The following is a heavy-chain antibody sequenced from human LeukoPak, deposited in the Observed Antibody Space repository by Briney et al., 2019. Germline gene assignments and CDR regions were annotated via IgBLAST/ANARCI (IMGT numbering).Heavy chain of an antibody. Sequence: SETLSLTCSVSGGSISSSSYYWGWIRQPPGKGLEWIGSFYTSGSTNYNPSLKSRVTMSVDTSKNQFSLKLSSVTAADTAVYYCARRSSSREDAFDIWGQGTMVTVSS. CDR2: FYTSGST. V-gene: IGHV4-39*07. CDR1: GGSISSSSYY. J-gene: IGHJ3*02. CDR3: ARRSSSREDAFDI. D-gene: IGHD6-6*01.